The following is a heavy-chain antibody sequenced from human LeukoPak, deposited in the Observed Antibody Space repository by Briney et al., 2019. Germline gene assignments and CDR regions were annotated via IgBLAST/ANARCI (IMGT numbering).Heavy chain of an antibody. J-gene: IGHJ4*02. D-gene: IGHD2-15*01. CDR3: ARHFAYRYSSGGSCYSPNTYYFDY. CDR2: TYYSGTS. Sequence: SETLSLTCTVSGGSVSDSTYYWAWIRQPPGKGLVWIGSTYYSGTSYHNPSLETRVTMSVDTSSTQFSLRLSSVTAADTAVYYCARHFAYRYSSGGSCYSPNTYYFDYWGRGTLVTVSS. V-gene: IGHV4-39*01. CDR1: GGSVSDSTYY.